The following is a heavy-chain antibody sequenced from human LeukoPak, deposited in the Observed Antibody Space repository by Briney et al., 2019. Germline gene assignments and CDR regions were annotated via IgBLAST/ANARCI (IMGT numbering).Heavy chain of an antibody. CDR3: AKGGPYSSSPDFDY. CDR1: GFIFSSYA. J-gene: IGHJ4*02. D-gene: IGHD6-6*01. Sequence: PGGSLRLSCAASGFIFSSYAMSWVRQAPGKGLEWVSSISGRAGSTYYADSVKGRFTISRDNSKNTLFLQMNSLRAEDTAVYYCAKGGPYSSSPDFDYWGQGTLVTVSS. V-gene: IGHV3-23*01. CDR2: ISGRAGST.